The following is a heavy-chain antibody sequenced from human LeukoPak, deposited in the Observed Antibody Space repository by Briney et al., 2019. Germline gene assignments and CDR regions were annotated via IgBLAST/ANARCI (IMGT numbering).Heavy chain of an antibody. CDR1: GDSVSSNSAA. J-gene: IGHJ4*02. CDR2: TYYRSKWYN. D-gene: IGHD6-13*01. Sequence: SQTLSLTCAISGDSVSSNSAAWNWIRQSPSRGLEWLGRTYYRSKWYNDYAVSVKSRITINPDTSKNQFSLQLNSVTPEDTAVYYCAQQQLVLGEFDYWGQGTLVTVTS. V-gene: IGHV6-1*01. CDR3: AQQQLVLGEFDY.